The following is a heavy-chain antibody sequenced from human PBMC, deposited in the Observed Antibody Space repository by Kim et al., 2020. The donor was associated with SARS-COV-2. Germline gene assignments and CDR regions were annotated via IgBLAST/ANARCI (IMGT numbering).Heavy chain of an antibody. Sequence: YYADSVKGRFTISRDNSKNTLYLQMNSLRAEDTAVYYCAREGASYSSTDYWGQGTLVTVSS. D-gene: IGHD6-13*01. J-gene: IGHJ4*02. CDR3: AREGASYSSTDY. V-gene: IGHV3-33*01.